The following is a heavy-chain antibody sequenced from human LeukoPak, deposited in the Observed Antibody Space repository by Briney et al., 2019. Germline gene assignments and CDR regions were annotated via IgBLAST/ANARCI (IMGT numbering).Heavy chain of an antibody. Sequence: GESLKISCSAFGHSFANYWIAWVRQVPGKGLEYMVSIYPDDSNTRYNTSFQGQVTISADQSISTAYLQWSSLKASDTAMYYCARPQRGYSYGRNPYFDYWGQGTLVTVSS. CDR1: GHSFANYW. CDR3: ARPQRGYSYGRNPYFDY. D-gene: IGHD5-18*01. J-gene: IGHJ4*02. V-gene: IGHV5-51*01. CDR2: IYPDDSNT.